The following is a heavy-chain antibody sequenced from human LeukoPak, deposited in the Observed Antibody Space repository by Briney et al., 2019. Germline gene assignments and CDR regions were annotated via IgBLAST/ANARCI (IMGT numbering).Heavy chain of an antibody. Sequence: SGPTLMKPTQTLTLTCTFSGFSLSTSGVGVGWIRQPPGKALEWLALIYWDDDNRYSPSLKSRLTITKDTSKNQVVLTMTNMDPVDTATYYCAHSVHSYVKEYYYYGMDVWGQGTTVTVSS. CDR1: GFSLSTSGVG. CDR3: AHSVHSYVKEYYYYGMDV. V-gene: IGHV2-5*02. CDR2: IYWDDDN. D-gene: IGHD5-18*01. J-gene: IGHJ6*02.